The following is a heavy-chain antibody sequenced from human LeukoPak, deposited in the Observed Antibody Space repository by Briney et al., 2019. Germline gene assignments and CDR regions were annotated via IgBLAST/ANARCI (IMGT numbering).Heavy chain of an antibody. Sequence: AGGSLRLSCAASGFTFSYYGMHWVRQAPGKGLEWVSSTSSRSSYIDYADSLKGRFTISRDNAKNSLYLQMNSLRAEDTAVYYCARTPSMRYVGDAFDIWGQGTKVIVSS. CDR2: TSSRSSYI. CDR1: GFTFSYYG. D-gene: IGHD5-12*01. CDR3: ARTPSMRYVGDAFDI. J-gene: IGHJ3*02. V-gene: IGHV3-21*01.